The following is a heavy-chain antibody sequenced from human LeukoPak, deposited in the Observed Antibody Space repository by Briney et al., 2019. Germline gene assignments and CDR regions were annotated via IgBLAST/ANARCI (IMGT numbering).Heavy chain of an antibody. V-gene: IGHV3-43D*03. CDR3: AKPANGSGSNSGAFDI. CDR1: GFTFDDYA. J-gene: IGHJ3*02. D-gene: IGHD3-10*01. Sequence: GGSLRLSCAASGFTFDDYAMHWVRQAPGKGLEWVSLISWDGGSTYYADSVKGRFTISRDNSKNSLYLQMNSLRAEDTALYYCAKPANGSGSNSGAFDIWGQGTMVTVSS. CDR2: ISWDGGST.